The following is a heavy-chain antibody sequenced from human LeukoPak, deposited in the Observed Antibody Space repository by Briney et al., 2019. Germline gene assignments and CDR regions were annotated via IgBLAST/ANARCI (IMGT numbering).Heavy chain of an antibody. J-gene: IGHJ4*02. CDR1: GGSMSSYY. CDR2: IYYSGST. D-gene: IGHD5-18*01. Sequence: PSETLSLTCTVSGGSMSSYYWNWIRQPPGKGLEGIGDIYYSGSTNYNPSLKSRVTISVDTSKNQFSLKLSSVTAADTAVYYCARSGYSYDLVDYWGQGTLVTVSS. CDR3: ARSGYSYDLVDY. V-gene: IGHV4-59*08.